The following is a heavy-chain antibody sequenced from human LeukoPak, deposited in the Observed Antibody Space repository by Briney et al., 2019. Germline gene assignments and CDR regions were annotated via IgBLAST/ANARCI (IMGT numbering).Heavy chain of an antibody. D-gene: IGHD3-10*01. Sequence: PGGSLRLSCAASGFTFSSYAMHWVRQAPGKGLEWVAVISYDGTNKYYADSVKGRFNISRDNSKNTVYLQMNSLRAEDTAVYYCAKGRYYPKVFFDYWSQGTLVTVSS. CDR3: AKGRYYPKVFFDY. CDR2: ISYDGTNK. V-gene: IGHV3-30*18. J-gene: IGHJ4*02. CDR1: GFTFSSYA.